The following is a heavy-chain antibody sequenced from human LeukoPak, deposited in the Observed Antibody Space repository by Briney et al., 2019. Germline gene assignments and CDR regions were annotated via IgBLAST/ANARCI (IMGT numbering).Heavy chain of an antibody. J-gene: IGHJ4*02. D-gene: IGHD1-26*01. V-gene: IGHV3-30*02. Sequence: GGSLRLPCAASGFTFSTYGMPWVRQAPGKGLEWVAFIRNDGSNKYYADSVKGRFTISRDNSKNTLYLQMNSLRAEDTAVYYCSGDSGIYSWGQGTLVTVSS. CDR1: GFTFSTYG. CDR2: IRNDGSNK. CDR3: SGDSGIYS.